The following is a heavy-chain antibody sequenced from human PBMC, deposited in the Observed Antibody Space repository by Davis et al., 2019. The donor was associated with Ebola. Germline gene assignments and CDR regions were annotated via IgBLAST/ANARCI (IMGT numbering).Heavy chain of an antibody. CDR2: IWYDGSNK. Sequence: GESLKISCAASGFTFSSYDMHWVRQAPGKGLEWVAVIWYDGSNKYYADSVKGRFTISRDNSKNTLYLQMNSLRAEDTAVYYCARKDSSGYDYFDYWGQGTLVTVSS. CDR3: ARKDSSGYDYFDY. CDR1: GFTFSSYD. J-gene: IGHJ4*02. D-gene: IGHD3-22*01. V-gene: IGHV3-33*01.